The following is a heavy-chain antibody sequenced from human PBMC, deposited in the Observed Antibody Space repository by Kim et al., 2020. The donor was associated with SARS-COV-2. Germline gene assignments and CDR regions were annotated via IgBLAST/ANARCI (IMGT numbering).Heavy chain of an antibody. D-gene: IGHD6-13*01. CDR3: ARDLGPNRSSGYNNWFDP. Sequence: KSRVTISVATTKNQFALKLSSVTAADTAVYYCARDLGPNRSSGYNNWFDPWGQGMLVTVSS. V-gene: IGHV4-30-2*04. J-gene: IGHJ5*02.